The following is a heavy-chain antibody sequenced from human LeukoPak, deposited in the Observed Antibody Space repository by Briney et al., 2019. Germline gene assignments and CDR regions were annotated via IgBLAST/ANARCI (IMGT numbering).Heavy chain of an antibody. Sequence: GGSLKLSCAASGFPFNAYWMTWVRQAPGKGLEWVANIRQDGDTKYYVDSVKGRFTISRDNAMNSLYLQMNSLRAEDTAIYYCARSLPYGTTWYGRSDFWGQGTLVTVSS. V-gene: IGHV3-7*03. J-gene: IGHJ4*02. CDR3: ARSLPYGTTWYGRSDF. CDR1: GFPFNAYW. CDR2: IRQDGDTK. D-gene: IGHD6-13*01.